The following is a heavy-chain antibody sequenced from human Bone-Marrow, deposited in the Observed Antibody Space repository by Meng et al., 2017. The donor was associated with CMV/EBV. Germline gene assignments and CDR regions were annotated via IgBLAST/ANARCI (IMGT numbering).Heavy chain of an antibody. Sequence: ASGLTCSGYAMNWVRQAPGKGLEWVSSISGSGGSTYYADFVKGRFTISRDNSKNTLYLQMNSLRAEDTAVYFCVKAESAYGDYFDFWGQGTLVTVSS. V-gene: IGHV3-23*01. D-gene: IGHD4-17*01. CDR3: VKAESAYGDYFDF. CDR1: GLTCSGYA. J-gene: IGHJ4*02. CDR2: ISGSGGST.